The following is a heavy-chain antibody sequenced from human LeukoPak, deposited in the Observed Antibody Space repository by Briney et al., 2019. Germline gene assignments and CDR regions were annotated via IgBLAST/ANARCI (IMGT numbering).Heavy chain of an antibody. D-gene: IGHD3-22*01. CDR1: GASITRYY. CDR2: LYTNGTV. J-gene: IGHJ2*01. V-gene: IGHV4-4*07. Sequence: SETLSLTCSVSGASITRYYWIWIRQPVGKGLEWFGRLYTNGTVNYNPSLRSRVTMSRDTSRNQFSLKLTSVTAADTAVYYCARLLGSSGYAGDWYFDLWGPGALVTVSS. CDR3: ARLLGSSGYAGDWYFDL.